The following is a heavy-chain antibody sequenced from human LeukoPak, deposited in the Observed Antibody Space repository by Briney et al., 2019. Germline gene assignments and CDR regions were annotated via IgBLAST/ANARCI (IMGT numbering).Heavy chain of an antibody. J-gene: IGHJ4*02. Sequence: SVKVSCKASGGTFSSYAISWVRQAPGQGLEWMGRIIPIFGTANYAQKFQGRVTITTDESTSTAYMELSSLRSEDTAVYYCARTNSVSYPFSWGNYYFDYWGQGSLVTVSS. CDR3: ARTNSVSYPFSWGNYYFDY. CDR2: IIPIFGTA. D-gene: IGHD1-26*01. CDR1: GGTFSSYA. V-gene: IGHV1-69*05.